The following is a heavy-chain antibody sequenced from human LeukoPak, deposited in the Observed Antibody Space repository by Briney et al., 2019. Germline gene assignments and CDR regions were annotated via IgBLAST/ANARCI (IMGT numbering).Heavy chain of an antibody. CDR2: MNPNSGNT. CDR3: ARGPLYNSYYYYMDV. Sequence: ASVKVSCKASGYTFTSYDINWVRQATGQGLEWMGWMNPNSGNTGYAQKFQGRVTMTRNTSISTAYMELSSLRPEDTAVYYCARGPLYNSYYYYMDVWGKGTTVTISS. J-gene: IGHJ6*03. V-gene: IGHV1-8*01. D-gene: IGHD1-14*01. CDR1: GYTFTSYD.